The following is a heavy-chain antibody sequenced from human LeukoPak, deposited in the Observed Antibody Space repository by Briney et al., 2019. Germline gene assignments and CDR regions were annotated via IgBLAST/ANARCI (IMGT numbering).Heavy chain of an antibody. J-gene: IGHJ4*02. Sequence: GESLRLSCAASGFMFSSYWMTWVRQAPGKGLEWVANINQDGSIRYYVGSVQGRFTISRDNAKNSLYLQMYSLRAEDTAVYYCARTNAWHPGDYWGQGTLVTVSS. CDR3: ARTNAWHPGDY. D-gene: IGHD2-2*01. CDR2: INQDGSIR. CDR1: GFMFSSYW. V-gene: IGHV3-7*01.